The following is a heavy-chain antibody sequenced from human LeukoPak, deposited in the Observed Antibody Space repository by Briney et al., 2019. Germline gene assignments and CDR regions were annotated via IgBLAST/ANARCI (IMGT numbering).Heavy chain of an antibody. J-gene: IGHJ6*03. CDR3: ARGPITIFGVVIIRGDYYYYMDV. CDR2: MNPNSGNT. CDR1: GYTFTSYD. V-gene: IGHV1-8*01. Sequence: ASVKVSCKASGYTFTSYDINWVRQATGQGLEWMGWMNPNSGNTGYAQKFQGRVTMTRNTYISTAYMELSSLRSEDTAVYYCARGPITIFGVVIIRGDYYYYMDVWGKGTTVTVSS. D-gene: IGHD3-3*01.